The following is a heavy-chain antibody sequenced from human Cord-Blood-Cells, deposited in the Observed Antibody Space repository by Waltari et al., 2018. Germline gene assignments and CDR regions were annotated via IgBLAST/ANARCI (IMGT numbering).Heavy chain of an antibody. J-gene: IGHJ3*02. CDR2: IYYSGST. D-gene: IGHD2-21*01. CDR3: ARQGDCGGDCYDAFDI. CDR1: GGSISSSSYY. Sequence: QLRLQESGPGLVKPSETPSLTCTVSGGSISSSSYYLGWICQPPGKVLEWIGIIYYSGSTSYNPHLKSRVTISVDTSKNQFSLKMSSVTAADTAVYYCARQGDCGGDCYDAFDIWGQGTMVTVSS. V-gene: IGHV4-39*01.